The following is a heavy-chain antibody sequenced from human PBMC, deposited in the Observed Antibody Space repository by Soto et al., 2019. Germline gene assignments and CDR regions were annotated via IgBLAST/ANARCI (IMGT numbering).Heavy chain of an antibody. D-gene: IGHD1-7*01. CDR2: TYYRSRWYN. V-gene: IGHV6-1*01. CDR1: GDSVSSNSAA. J-gene: IGHJ6*03. Sequence: SQTLSLTCAISGDSVSSNSAAWNWIRLSPSRGLEWLARTYYRSRWYNDYAVSVRSRITVNPGTSKNQFSLQLTSVTPEDTAVYYCAGTTSHQWYYMDVRGKGTTVTVSS. CDR3: AGTTSHQWYYMDV.